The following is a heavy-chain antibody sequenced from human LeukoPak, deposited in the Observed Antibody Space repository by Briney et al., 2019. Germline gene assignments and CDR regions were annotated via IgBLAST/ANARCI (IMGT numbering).Heavy chain of an antibody. D-gene: IGHD2-15*01. J-gene: IGHJ4*02. CDR3: ASSTTPHDY. Sequence: GRSLRLSCAASGFTFSSYAMHWVRQAPGKGLEWVAVISYDGSNKYYADSVKGRFTISRDNSKNTLYLQMNSLRAEDTAVYYCASSTTPHDYWGQGTLVTVSS. CDR1: GFTFSSYA. CDR2: ISYDGSNK. V-gene: IGHV3-30-3*01.